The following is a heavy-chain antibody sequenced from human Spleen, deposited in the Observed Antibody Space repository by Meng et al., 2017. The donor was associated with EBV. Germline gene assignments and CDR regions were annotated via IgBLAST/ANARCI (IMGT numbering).Heavy chain of an antibody. Sequence: QGPGHGVATSCVSLSDTCVVCGGSISISNWWRLGRQPAGKGVEWVGEIYNSGNTNSNPSLKSGVTISVDKSKNQFSLKVGSVTAEDTAVYYGGRGHGSGLYYRSFDFWGQGTLVTVSS. CDR2: IYNSGNT. CDR3: GRGHGSGLYYRSFDF. D-gene: IGHD3-10*01. V-gene: IGHV4-4*02. J-gene: IGHJ4*02. CDR1: GGSISISNW.